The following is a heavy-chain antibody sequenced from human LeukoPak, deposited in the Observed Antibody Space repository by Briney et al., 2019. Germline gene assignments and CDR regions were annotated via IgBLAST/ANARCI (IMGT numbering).Heavy chain of an antibody. Sequence: PGGSLRLSCAASGFTFSNYYMNWVRQAPGKGLEGVSSISSSSSYIYYADSVRGRFTISRDNAKNSLYLQMNSLRAEDTAVYYCAAIRYCSSTSCYLPWGQGTLVTVSS. J-gene: IGHJ5*02. D-gene: IGHD2-2*01. CDR1: GFTFSNYY. CDR2: ISSSSSYI. V-gene: IGHV3-21*01. CDR3: AAIRYCSSTSCYLP.